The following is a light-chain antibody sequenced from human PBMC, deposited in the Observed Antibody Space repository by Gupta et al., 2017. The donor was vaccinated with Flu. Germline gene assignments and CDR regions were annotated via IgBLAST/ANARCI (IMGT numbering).Light chain of an antibody. CDR2: GAS. CDR1: QSVRSIY. Sequence: EIVLTQSPGPLSLSPGERAALSCRASQSVRSIYFAWYQQNAGQAPRRLICGASNRAPGIPDSFSGGGCGTDFTLTIGRLEPDDSAVYYCQQYGTTPQITFGQGTRLEIK. CDR3: QQYGTTPQIT. V-gene: IGKV3-20*01. J-gene: IGKJ5*01.